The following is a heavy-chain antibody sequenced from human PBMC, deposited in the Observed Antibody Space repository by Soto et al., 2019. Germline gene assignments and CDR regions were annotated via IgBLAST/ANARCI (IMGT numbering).Heavy chain of an antibody. CDR3: ARPRRYYDSRTGLAY. CDR2: INHSGST. J-gene: IGHJ4*02. D-gene: IGHD3-22*01. Sequence: SETLSLTCAVYGGSFSGYYWSWIRQPPGKGLEWIGEINHSGSTNYNPSLKSRVTISVDTSKNQFSLKLSSVTAADTAVYYCARPRRYYDSRTGLAYWGQGTLVTVSS. V-gene: IGHV4-34*01. CDR1: GGSFSGYY.